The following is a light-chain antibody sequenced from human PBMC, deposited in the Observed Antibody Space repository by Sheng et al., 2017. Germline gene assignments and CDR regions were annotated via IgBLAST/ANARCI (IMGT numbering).Light chain of an antibody. CDR3: QQYYSTPYT. Sequence: DIVMTQSPDSLAVSLGARATINCKSSQTILSGSGNENYLAWYQQKAGQPPKLLIYWASTRESGVPDRFSGSGSGTDFTLTISSLQAEDVAVYYCQQYYSTPYTFGQGTKLEI. CDR2: WAS. V-gene: IGKV4-1*01. CDR1: QTILSGSGNENY. J-gene: IGKJ2*01.